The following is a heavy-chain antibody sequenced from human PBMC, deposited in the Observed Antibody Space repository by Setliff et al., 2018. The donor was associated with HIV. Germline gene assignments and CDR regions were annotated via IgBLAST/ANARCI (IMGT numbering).Heavy chain of an antibody. Sequence: ASVKVSCKASGYTFTYRYLHWVRQAPGQALEWMGWITPFNGNTNYAQKFQDRVTITRDRSMSTAYMELSSLRSEDTAMYYCARSSRVAAAGARVPDAFDIWGQGTMVT. V-gene: IGHV1-45*02. CDR1: GYTFTYRY. D-gene: IGHD6-13*01. CDR2: ITPFNGNT. J-gene: IGHJ3*02. CDR3: ARSSRVAAAGARVPDAFDI.